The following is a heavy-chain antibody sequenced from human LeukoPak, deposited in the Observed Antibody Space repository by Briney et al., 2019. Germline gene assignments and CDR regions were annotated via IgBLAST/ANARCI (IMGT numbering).Heavy chain of an antibody. Sequence: PGGSLRLSCAASGFTFDDYAMHWVRQAPGKGLEWVSGISWNSGSIGYADSVKGRFTISRDNAKNSLYLQMNSLRAEDTAVYYCARIRGVWLYDYWGQGALVTVSS. CDR1: GFTFDDYA. V-gene: IGHV3-9*01. CDR3: ARIRGVWLYDY. CDR2: ISWNSGSI. D-gene: IGHD3-22*01. J-gene: IGHJ4*02.